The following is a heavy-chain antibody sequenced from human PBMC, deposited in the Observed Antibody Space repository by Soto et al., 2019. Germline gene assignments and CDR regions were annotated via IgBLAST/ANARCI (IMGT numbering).Heavy chain of an antibody. CDR1: GFTLKNLA. D-gene: IGHD3-10*01. CDR2: IHGGRGGA. J-gene: IGHJ5*02. CDR3: AKDAVSGNGEWDYFDP. V-gene: IGHV3-23*01. Sequence: GGALRLSCAAPGFTLKNLALSWVPPAPRKGLEWVSSIHGGRGGAEYTDSVKGRFTVSRDDSRGTMYLQMSSLRVDDTAVYYCAKDAVSGNGEWDYFDPWGQGTLVTVSS.